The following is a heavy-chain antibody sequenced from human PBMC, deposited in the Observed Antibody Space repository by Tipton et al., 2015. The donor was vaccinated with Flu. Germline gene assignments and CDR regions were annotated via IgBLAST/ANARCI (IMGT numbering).Heavy chain of an antibody. CDR1: GYIFANFY. CDR3: AGPLHRDGYNLGY. V-gene: IGHV1-2*02. Sequence: QLVQSGAEIKKPGASVKVSCKASGYIFANFYMHWVRHAPGQGLEWMGWINPDSGDTDYAQKFQGRVTMTRDTSSSTAYMVLSGLKSDDTAVYYCAGPLHRDGYNLGYWGQGTLVTVSS. D-gene: IGHD5-24*01. CDR2: INPDSGDT. J-gene: IGHJ4*02.